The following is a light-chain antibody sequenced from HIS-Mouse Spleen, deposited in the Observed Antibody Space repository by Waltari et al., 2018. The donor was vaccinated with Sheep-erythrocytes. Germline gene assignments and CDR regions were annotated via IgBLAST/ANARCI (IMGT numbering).Light chain of an antibody. Sequence: EIVLTQSPGTLSLSPGESATLSCRASQSVNSSYLAWYQQKPGQAPRLLIYGASSRATGIPDRFSGSGSGTDFTLTISRLEPEDFAVYYCQQYGSSPLTFGGGTKVEIK. CDR2: GAS. J-gene: IGKJ4*01. CDR3: QQYGSSPLT. V-gene: IGKV3-20*01. CDR1: QSVNSSY.